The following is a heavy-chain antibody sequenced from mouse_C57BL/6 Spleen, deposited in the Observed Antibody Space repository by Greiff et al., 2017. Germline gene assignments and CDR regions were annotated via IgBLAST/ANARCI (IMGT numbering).Heavy chain of an antibody. D-gene: IGHD1-1*02. J-gene: IGHJ3*01. CDR3: AYGTFAY. V-gene: IGHV1-59*01. Sequence: QVQLQQPGAELVRPGTSVKLSCKASGYTFTSYWMHWVKQRPGQGLEWIGVIDPSDSYTNYNQKFKGKATLTVDTSSSTAYMQLSSLTSEDSAGYYCAYGTFAYWGQGTLVTVSA. CDR1: GYTFTSYW. CDR2: IDPSDSYT.